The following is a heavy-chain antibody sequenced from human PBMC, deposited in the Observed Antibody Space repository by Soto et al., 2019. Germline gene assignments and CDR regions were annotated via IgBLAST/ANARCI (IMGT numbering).Heavy chain of an antibody. CDR2: IWYDGSNK. Sequence: QVQLVESGGGVVQPGRSLRLSCAASGFTFSSYAMHWVGQAPGNGLEWVAVIWYDGSNKNYADSVKGRFTISRDNSKNTLYQQMNSLRTEDTAVYYCSKARHGSGTYSYFDYWGHGILVTVSS. CDR1: GFTFSSYA. J-gene: IGHJ4*01. CDR3: SKARHGSGTYSYFDY. V-gene: IGHV3-33*06. D-gene: IGHD3-10*01.